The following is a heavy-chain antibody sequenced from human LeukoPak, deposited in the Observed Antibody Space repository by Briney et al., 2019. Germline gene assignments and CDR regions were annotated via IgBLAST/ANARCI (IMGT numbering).Heavy chain of an antibody. CDR1: GFTFSSYG. CDR2: IRYDGSNK. J-gene: IGHJ4*02. CDR3: AKEADSRSALFGY. D-gene: IGHD3-3*01. V-gene: IGHV3-30*02. Sequence: PGVSLRLSCAASGFTFSSYGMHWVRQAPGKGLEWVAFIRYDGSNKYYADSVKGRFTISRDNSKNTLYLQMNSLRAEDTAVYYCAKEADSRSALFGYWGQGTLVTVSS.